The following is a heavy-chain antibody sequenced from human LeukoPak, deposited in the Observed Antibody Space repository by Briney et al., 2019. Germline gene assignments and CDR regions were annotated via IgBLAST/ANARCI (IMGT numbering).Heavy chain of an antibody. CDR2: IYHSGST. CDR1: GGSISSSNW. D-gene: IGHD3-10*01. V-gene: IGHV4-4*02. CDR3: ASSLWFGELSLPT. J-gene: IGHJ5*02. Sequence: PSETLSLTCAVSGGSISSSNWWRWVRQPPGKGLEGNGEIYHSGSTNYNPSLKSRVTISVDKPKNQFSLKLSSVTAADTAVYYCASSLWFGELSLPTWGQGTLVTVSS.